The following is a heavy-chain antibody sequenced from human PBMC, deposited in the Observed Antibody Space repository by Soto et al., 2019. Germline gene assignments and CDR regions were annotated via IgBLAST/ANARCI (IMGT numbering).Heavy chain of an antibody. CDR1: GFSIRTYG. Sequence: EVQLLGSGGGLVQPGGSLRLSCAASGFSIRTYGVTWVRQAPGKGLEWVSGVSGYDGPTHYSDSVKGRFTISRDNSKNTSHLLMDNLRVDDTGVYSCTRWKGFADYWCQGTLGTVSS. CDR3: TRWKGFADY. D-gene: IGHD1-1*01. J-gene: IGHJ4*02. V-gene: IGHV3-23*01. CDR2: VSGYDGPT.